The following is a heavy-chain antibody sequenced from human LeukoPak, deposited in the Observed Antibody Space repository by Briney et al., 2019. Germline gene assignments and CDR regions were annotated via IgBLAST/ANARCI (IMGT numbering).Heavy chain of an antibody. J-gene: IGHJ6*03. CDR1: GYTFTGYY. V-gene: IGHV1-2*02. D-gene: IGHD6-19*01. CDR2: INPNSGGT. Sequence: ASVKVSCKSSGYTFTGYYMHWVRQAPGQGLEWMGWINPNSGGTNYAQKFQGRVTMTRDTSISTAYMELSRLRSDDTAVYYCARGQPRTYYYYYYMDVWGKGTTVTVSS. CDR3: ARGQPRTYYYYYYMDV.